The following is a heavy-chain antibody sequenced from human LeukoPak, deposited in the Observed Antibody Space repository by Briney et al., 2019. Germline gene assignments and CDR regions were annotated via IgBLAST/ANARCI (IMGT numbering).Heavy chain of an antibody. J-gene: IGHJ4*02. D-gene: IGHD3-10*01. V-gene: IGHV5-51*01. CDR2: IYPGDSDT. CDR1: GYSFTSYW. CDR3: ARLELYYYGSGSYPPPDY. Sequence: KGGESLKISCKGSGYSFTSYWIGWVRQMPGNGLEWMGIIYPGDSDTRYSPSFQGQVTISADKSISTAYLQWSSLKASDTAMYYCARLELYYYGSGSYPPPDYWGQGTLVTVSS.